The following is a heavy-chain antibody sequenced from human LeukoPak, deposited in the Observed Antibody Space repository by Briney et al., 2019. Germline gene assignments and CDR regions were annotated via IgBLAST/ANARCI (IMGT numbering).Heavy chain of an antibody. D-gene: IGHD3-22*01. CDR3: ARDLHYYDSSGYYLRFYNWFDP. CDR1: GFTFSSYW. V-gene: IGHV3-7*01. CDR2: IKQDGSEK. Sequence: GGSLRLSCAASGFTFSSYWMSWVRQAPGKGLEWVANIKQDGSEKYYVDSVKGRFTISRDNAKNSLYLQMNSLRAEDTAVYYCARDLHYYDSSGYYLRFYNWFDPWGQGTLVTVPS. J-gene: IGHJ5*02.